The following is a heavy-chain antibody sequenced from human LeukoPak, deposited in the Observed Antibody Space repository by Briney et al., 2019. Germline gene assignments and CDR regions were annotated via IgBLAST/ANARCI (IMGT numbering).Heavy chain of an antibody. D-gene: IGHD3-16*01. CDR2: IIPIFGTA. J-gene: IGHJ3*02. CDR1: GGTFSSYA. Sequence: GASVTVSCKASGGTFSSYAISWVRQAPGQGLEWMGGIIPIFGTANYAQKFQGRVTITADESMSTAYMELSSLRSEDTAVYYCARERGGGSQVGGHAFDIWGQGTMVTVSS. V-gene: IGHV1-69*13. CDR3: ARERGGGSQVGGHAFDI.